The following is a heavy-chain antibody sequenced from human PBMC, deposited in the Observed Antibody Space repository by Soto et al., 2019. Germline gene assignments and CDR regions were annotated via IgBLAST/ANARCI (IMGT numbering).Heavy chain of an antibody. J-gene: IGHJ4*02. D-gene: IGHD3-22*01. CDR2: INAINGDT. V-gene: IGHV1-3*01. Sequence: ASVKVTCKGSGYTLGRDGMHWVRQAPGQGLEWLAWINAINGDTKYSQRFQGRLTVSRDTSANTAYLQLSSLRFEDTAVYYCARSVGYVFPVDGWGQGTLVTVSS. CDR3: ARSVGYVFPVDG. CDR1: GYTLGRDG.